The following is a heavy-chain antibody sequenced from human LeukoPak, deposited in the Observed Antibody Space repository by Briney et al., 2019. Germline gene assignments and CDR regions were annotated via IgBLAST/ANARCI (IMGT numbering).Heavy chain of an antibody. CDR2: INTNTGNP. D-gene: IGHD2-2*01. CDR3: ARDVLSSTSPLDAFDI. CDR1: GYTFTSYD. J-gene: IGHJ3*02. V-gene: IGHV7-4-1*02. Sequence: ASVKVSCKASGYTFTSYDINWVRQAPGQGLEWMGWINTNTGNPTYAQGFTGRFVFSLDTSVSTAYLQISSLKAEDTAVYYCARDVLSSTSPLDAFDIWGQGTMVTVSS.